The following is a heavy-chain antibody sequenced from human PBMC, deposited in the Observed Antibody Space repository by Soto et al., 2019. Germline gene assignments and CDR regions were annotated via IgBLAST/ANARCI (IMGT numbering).Heavy chain of an antibody. D-gene: IGHD4-4*01. CDR2: ISWNSGSI. J-gene: IGHJ4*02. CDR3: AKEYSNLYFDY. V-gene: IGHV3-9*01. Sequence: GGSLRLSCAASGFTFDDYAMHWVRQAPGKGLEWVSGISWNSGSIGYADSVKGRFTISRDNAKNSLYLQMNSLRAEDTALYYCAKEYSNLYFDYWGQGTLVTVSS. CDR1: GFTFDDYA.